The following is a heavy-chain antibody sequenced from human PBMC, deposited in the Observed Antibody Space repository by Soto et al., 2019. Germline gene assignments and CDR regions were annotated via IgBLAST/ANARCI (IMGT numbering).Heavy chain of an antibody. D-gene: IGHD5-12*01. CDR2: MYYSGST. CDR3: AWARDGYKAKKAFDI. V-gene: IGHV4-61*01. CDR1: GGSVSIGSYY. Sequence: PSETLSLTCTVSGGSVSIGSYYWSWIRQPPGKGLEWIGYMYYSGSTNYNPSLKSRVTISVYTSKNQFDRKLSSVTAADTAVYYCAWARDGYKAKKAFDILGQGAVVTVS. J-gene: IGHJ3*02.